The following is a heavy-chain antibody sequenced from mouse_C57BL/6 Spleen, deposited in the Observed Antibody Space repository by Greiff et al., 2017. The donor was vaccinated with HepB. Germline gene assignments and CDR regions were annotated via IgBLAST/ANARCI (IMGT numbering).Heavy chain of an antibody. CDR3: ARYYGSSEGFAY. CDR2: IYPGSGNT. Sequence: VQLKQSGAELVRPGASVKLSCKASGYTFTDYYINWVKQRPGQGLEWIARIYPGSGNTYYNEKFKGKATLTAEKASSTAYMQLSSLTSEDSAVYFCARYYGSSEGFAYWGQGTLVTVSA. CDR1: GYTFTDYY. V-gene: IGHV1-76*01. D-gene: IGHD1-1*01. J-gene: IGHJ3*01.